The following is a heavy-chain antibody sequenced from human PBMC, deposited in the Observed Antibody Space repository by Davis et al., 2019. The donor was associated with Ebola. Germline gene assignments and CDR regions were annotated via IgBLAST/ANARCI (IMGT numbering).Heavy chain of an antibody. D-gene: IGHD6-13*01. CDR3: ARAGFGSTWFDC. CDR1: GFTFRSYD. J-gene: IGHJ5*01. CDR2: IGAAGDT. Sequence: PGGPLRLSCAASGFTFRSYDMHWVRQATGKGLEWVSAIGAAGDTYYPVSVKGRFTISRENAKNSLYLQMNSLRAEDTAVYYCARAGFGSTWFDCWGQGILVTVSS. V-gene: IGHV3-13*01.